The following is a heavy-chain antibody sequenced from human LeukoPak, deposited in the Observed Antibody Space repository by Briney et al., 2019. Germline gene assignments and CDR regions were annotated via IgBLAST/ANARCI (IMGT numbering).Heavy chain of an antibody. CDR3: ARVLIAVAGFDY. CDR1: GGSVSSGTYY. D-gene: IGHD6-19*01. Sequence: SEPLSLTCTVSGGSVSSGTYYWSWIRQPPGKGLEWIGYIYYGGSTNYSPSLRSRVTMSVDTSENHFSLKLASVTAADTGVYYCARVLIAVAGFDYWGPGALVTVSS. V-gene: IGHV4-61*03. CDR2: IYYGGST. J-gene: IGHJ4*02.